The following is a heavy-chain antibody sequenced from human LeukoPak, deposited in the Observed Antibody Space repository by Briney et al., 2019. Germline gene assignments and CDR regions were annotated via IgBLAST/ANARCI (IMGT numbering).Heavy chain of an antibody. V-gene: IGHV1-2*04. Sequence: ASVNVSCKASGYTFTGYYMHWVRQAPGQGLEWMGWINPNSGGTNYAQKFQGWVTMTRDTSISTAYMELSRLRSDDTAVYYCAMLDTAMGTDYWGQGTLVTVSS. J-gene: IGHJ4*02. CDR2: INPNSGGT. CDR3: AMLDTAMGTDY. D-gene: IGHD5-18*01. CDR1: GYTFTGYY.